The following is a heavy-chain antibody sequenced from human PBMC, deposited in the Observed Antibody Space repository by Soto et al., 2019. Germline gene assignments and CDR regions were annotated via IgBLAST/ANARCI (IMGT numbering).Heavy chain of an antibody. CDR2: IDKSGGDT. Sequence: EVQLLESGGDLVQPGGSLRLSCAASGFTFTNYLMTWVRQAPGKGLEWVSSIDKSGGDTYYADSVKGRFTMSRDNSKNTLYLQMNGLRAEDTALYYCAKDTYSRSWYFWGQGTLVTVSS. J-gene: IGHJ4*02. CDR1: GFTFTNYL. V-gene: IGHV3-23*05. D-gene: IGHD2-2*01. CDR3: AKDTYSRSWYF.